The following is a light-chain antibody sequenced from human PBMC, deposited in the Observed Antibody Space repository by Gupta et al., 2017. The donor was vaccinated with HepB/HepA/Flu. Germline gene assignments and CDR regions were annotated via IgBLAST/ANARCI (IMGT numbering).Light chain of an antibody. CDR2: SNN. CDR3: EALEDSRNGPWV. J-gene: IGLJ3*02. V-gene: IGLV1-44*01. Sequence: QSVLTQPPSASGTPGQRVTISCSGSSSNIGSNTVNWYQQLPGTAPKLLIYSNNQRRSGVTDRVSGSKSGTSASLAISGLQAEEEADYYCEALEDSRNGPWVFGGGTKLTVL. CDR1: SSNIGSNT.